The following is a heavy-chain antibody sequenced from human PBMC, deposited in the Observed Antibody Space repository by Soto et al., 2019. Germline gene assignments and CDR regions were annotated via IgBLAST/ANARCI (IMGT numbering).Heavy chain of an antibody. CDR3: ARFVRLLEWFGP. J-gene: IGHJ5*02. Sequence: SQTLSLTCAISGDSVSSNSAAWNWIRQSPSRGLEWLGRTYYRSKWYNDYAVSVKSRITINPDTSKNQFSLKLSSVTAADTAVYYCARFVRLLEWFGPWGQGTLVTVSS. D-gene: IGHD3-3*01. V-gene: IGHV6-1*01. CDR2: TYYRSKWYN. CDR1: GDSVSSNSAA.